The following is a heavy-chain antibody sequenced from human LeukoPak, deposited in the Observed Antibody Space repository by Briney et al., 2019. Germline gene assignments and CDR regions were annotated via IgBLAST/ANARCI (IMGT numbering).Heavy chain of an antibody. J-gene: IGHJ4*02. V-gene: IGHV3-23*01. D-gene: IGHD5-24*01. CDR2: ISSGGSST. Sequence: GGSLRLSCAASGFTFDDYGMSWVRQAPGKGLEWVSGISSGGSSTHYADSVEGRFTISRDNSKNTLYLQMNSLRDEDTAVYYCARRDPIIIHYWGQGILVTVSS. CDR1: GFTFDDYG. CDR3: ARRDPIIIHY.